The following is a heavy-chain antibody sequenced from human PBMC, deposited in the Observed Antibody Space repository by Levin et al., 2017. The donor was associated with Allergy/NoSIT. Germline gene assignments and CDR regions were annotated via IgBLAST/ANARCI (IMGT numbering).Heavy chain of an antibody. CDR3: ARDPGTWLVPSDY. CDR2: IKQDGSEK. V-gene: IGHV3-7*01. CDR1: GFTFSSYW. J-gene: IGHJ4*02. D-gene: IGHD6-19*01. Sequence: PGGSLRLSCAASGFTFSSYWMSWVRQAPGKGLEWVANIKQDGSEKYYVDSVKGRFTISRDNAKNSLYLQMNSLRAEDTAVYYCARDPGTWLVPSDYWGQGTLVTVSS.